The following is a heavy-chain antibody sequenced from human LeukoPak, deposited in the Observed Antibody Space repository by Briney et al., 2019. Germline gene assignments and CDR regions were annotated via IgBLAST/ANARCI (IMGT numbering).Heavy chain of an antibody. CDR3: AREVRGVIRWNWFDP. V-gene: IGHV4-59*01. CDR2: IYYSGST. D-gene: IGHD3-10*01. Sequence: SSETLSLTCTVSGGSISSYYWSWIRQPPGKGLEWIGYIYYSGSTNYNPSLKSRVIISVATSKNQFSLKLSSVTAADTAVYYCAREVRGVIRWNWFDPWGQGTLVTVSS. J-gene: IGHJ5*02. CDR1: GGSISSYY.